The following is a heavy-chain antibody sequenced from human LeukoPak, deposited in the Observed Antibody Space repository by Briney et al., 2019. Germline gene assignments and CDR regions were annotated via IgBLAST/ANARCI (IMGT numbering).Heavy chain of an antibody. Sequence: GGSLRLSCVASGFTFSSYAMSWVRQAPGRGLEWVSAISGSGSSAYYTDSVKGRFTISRGNSKNTLYLQMNSLRAEDTAVYYCAKDIVSGSYLGRHAFDIWGQGTMVTVSS. D-gene: IGHD1-26*01. V-gene: IGHV3-23*01. CDR1: GFTFSSYA. CDR2: ISGSGSSA. J-gene: IGHJ3*02. CDR3: AKDIVSGSYLGRHAFDI.